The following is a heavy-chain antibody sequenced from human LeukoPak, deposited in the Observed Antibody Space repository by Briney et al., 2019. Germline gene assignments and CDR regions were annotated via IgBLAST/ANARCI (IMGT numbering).Heavy chain of an antibody. CDR1: GDSISDYY. V-gene: IGHV4-4*07. J-gene: IGHJ4*02. CDR2: IYTSGST. CDR3: ARVMEGYSYVL. Sequence: PSETLSLTCTVSGDSISDYYWSWIRQPAGKGLEWIGRIYTSGSTNYNPSLKSRVTMPVDTSKNQFSLKLSSVTAADTAAYYCARVMEGYSYVLWGQGTLVTVSS. D-gene: IGHD5-18*01.